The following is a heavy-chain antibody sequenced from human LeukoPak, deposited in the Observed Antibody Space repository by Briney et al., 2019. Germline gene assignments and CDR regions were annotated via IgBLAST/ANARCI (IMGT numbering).Heavy chain of an antibody. J-gene: IGHJ4*02. D-gene: IGHD3-9*01. CDR3: ARVGGGPIFLYY. Sequence: ASVKVSCKASGYTFTSYDINWVRQATGEGLEWMGWMNPNSGNTGYAQKFQGRVTMTRNNSISTAYMELSSLRSEDTAVYYCARVGGGPIFLYYWGQGTLVTVSS. CDR1: GYTFTSYD. V-gene: IGHV1-8*01. CDR2: MNPNSGNT.